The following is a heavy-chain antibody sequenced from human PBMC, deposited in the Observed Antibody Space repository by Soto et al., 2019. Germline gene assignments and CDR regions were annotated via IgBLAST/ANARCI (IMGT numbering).Heavy chain of an antibody. CDR2: ISTDNGNT. V-gene: IGHV1-18*01. CDR3: ARDPYHVLMVNAPNLYGMDV. CDR1: GYTFTNSG. J-gene: IGHJ6*02. Sequence: ASVKVSCKASGYTFTNSGISWVRQAPGQGLEWMGWISTDNGNTNYAQHLQGRVSMTTDTSTSTAYMDLRSLRSDDTAVYYCARDPYHVLMVNAPNLYGMDVWDQGTKVTVSS. D-gene: IGHD2-8*01.